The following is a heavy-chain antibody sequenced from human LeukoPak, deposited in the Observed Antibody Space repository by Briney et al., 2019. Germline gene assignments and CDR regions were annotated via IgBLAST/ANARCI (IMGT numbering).Heavy chain of an antibody. CDR1: GFTFSTYA. CDR2: ISSGADYT. J-gene: IGHJ4*02. V-gene: IGHV3-23*01. Sequence: GGSLRLSCAASGFTFSTYAMTWVRQAPGKGLEWVSTISSGADYTYYADSVKGRFTISRDNSKSTLYLQMNSLRAEDAAVYYCAREPNNVVTPAGFDYWGQGTLVTVSS. D-gene: IGHD2-2*01. CDR3: AREPNNVVTPAGFDY.